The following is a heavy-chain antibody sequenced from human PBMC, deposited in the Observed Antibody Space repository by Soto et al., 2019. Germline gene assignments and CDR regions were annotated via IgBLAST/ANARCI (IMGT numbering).Heavy chain of an antibody. Sequence: GGSLSLSCAASGFTFGDYAMHWVRQAPGKGLEWVSGISWNSGSIGYADSVKGRFTISRDNAKNSLYLQMKSLRAEDTALYYCAKDIRGYLTTAFDIWGQGTMVTVSS. CDR3: AKDIRGYLTTAFDI. CDR2: ISWNSGSI. CDR1: GFTFGDYA. D-gene: IGHD3-10*01. J-gene: IGHJ3*02. V-gene: IGHV3-9*01.